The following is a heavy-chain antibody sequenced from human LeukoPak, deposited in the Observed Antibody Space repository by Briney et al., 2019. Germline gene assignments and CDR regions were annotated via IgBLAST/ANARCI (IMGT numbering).Heavy chain of an antibody. CDR3: ATRAQGDTFYYYYGMDV. CDR1: GCTLTELS. D-gene: IGHD3-10*01. Sequence: ASVKVSCKVSGCTLTELSMHWVRQAPGKGLEWMGGFDPEDGETIYAQKFQGRVTMTEDTSTDTAYMELSSLRSEDTAVYYCATRAQGDTFYYYYGMDVWGQGTTVTVSS. J-gene: IGHJ6*02. CDR2: FDPEDGET. V-gene: IGHV1-24*01.